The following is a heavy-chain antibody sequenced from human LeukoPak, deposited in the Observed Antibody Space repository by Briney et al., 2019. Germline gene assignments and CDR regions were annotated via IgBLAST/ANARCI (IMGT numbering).Heavy chain of an antibody. CDR1: GGTFSSYA. J-gene: IGHJ3*02. V-gene: IGHV1-69*05. CDR3: ARESMYSGSYYSDAFDI. CDR2: IIPIFGTA. Sequence: GSSVKVSCKASGGTFSSYAISWARQAPGQGLEWMGRIIPIFGTANYAQKFQGRVTITTDESTSTAYMELSSLRSEDTAVYYCARESMYSGSYYSDAFDIWGQGTMVTVSS. D-gene: IGHD1-26*01.